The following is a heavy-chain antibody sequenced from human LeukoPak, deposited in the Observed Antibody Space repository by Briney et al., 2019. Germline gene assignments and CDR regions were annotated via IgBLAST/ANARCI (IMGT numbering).Heavy chain of an antibody. CDR1: GGSISSGGYS. Sequence: TLSLTCAVSGGSISSGGYSWSWIRQPPGKGLEWIGYIYHSGSTYYNPSLKSRVTISVDRSKNQFSLKLSSVTAADTAVYYCARGHAAVTAIYYYYYGMDVWGQGTTVTVSS. CDR3: ARGHAAVTAIYYYYYGMDV. J-gene: IGHJ6*02. CDR2: IYHSGST. V-gene: IGHV4-30-2*01. D-gene: IGHD1-14*01.